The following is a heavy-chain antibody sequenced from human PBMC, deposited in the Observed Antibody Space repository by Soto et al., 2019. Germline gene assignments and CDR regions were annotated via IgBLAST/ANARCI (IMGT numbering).Heavy chain of an antibody. CDR3: ARTLTHPYYFDF. Sequence: GGSLRLSCAASGFTFSSYGMNWVRQAPGKGLEWVASIWYDGSNKYYADSGRGRFTITRDNSKNTLYMQMNSLRAEDAAVYYCARTLTHPYYFDFWGQGTLVTVSS. D-gene: IGHD7-27*01. V-gene: IGHV3-33*01. CDR1: GFTFSSYG. J-gene: IGHJ4*02. CDR2: IWYDGSNK.